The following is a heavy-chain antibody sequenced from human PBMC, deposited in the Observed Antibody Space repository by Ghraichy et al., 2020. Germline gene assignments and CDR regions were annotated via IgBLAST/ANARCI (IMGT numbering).Heavy chain of an antibody. V-gene: IGHV3-23*01. D-gene: IGHD3-3*01. CDR1: GFSFASYA. CDR3: ARHPVSYYDVLSGFYPFNY. Sequence: GESLNISCAASGFSFASYAMSWVRQVPGKGLQWVSGNTGSGETTHYAESVRGRFSISRDNSKSTLFLQMNSLRAEETAIYYCARHPVSYYDVLSGFYPFNYWGQGTLVTVSS. J-gene: IGHJ4*02. CDR2: NTGSGETT.